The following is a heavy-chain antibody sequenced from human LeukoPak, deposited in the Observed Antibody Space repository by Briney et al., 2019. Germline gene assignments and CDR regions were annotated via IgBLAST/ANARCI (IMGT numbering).Heavy chain of an antibody. J-gene: IGHJ4*02. CDR2: ILYDGTNK. V-gene: IGHV3-30*18. Sequence: GGSLRLSCAASGFNFSSYGMHWVRQAPGKGLEWVAVILYDGTNKYYADSVKGRFTISRDNSKNTMDLQMNSLRAEDTAVYYCAKDLYYDLLMGTFDHWGQGTLVTVSS. CDR3: AKDLYYDLLMGTFDH. D-gene: IGHD3-9*01. CDR1: GFNFSSYG.